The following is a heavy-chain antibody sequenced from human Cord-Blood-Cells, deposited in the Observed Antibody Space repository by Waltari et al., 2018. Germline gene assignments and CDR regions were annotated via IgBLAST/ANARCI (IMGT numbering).Heavy chain of an antibody. Sequence: LQLQESGPGLVKPSETLSLTCTVSGGSISSSSYYWGWIRQPPGKGLEWFGGIYYSGRPYYNPSLKRRVTISVDTSKDQFSLKLSSVTAADTAVYYCARSANDFWSGYYFDYWGQGTLVTVSS. CDR3: ARSANDFWSGYYFDY. D-gene: IGHD3-3*01. CDR1: GGSISSSSYY. V-gene: IGHV4-39*01. J-gene: IGHJ4*02. CDR2: IYYSGRP.